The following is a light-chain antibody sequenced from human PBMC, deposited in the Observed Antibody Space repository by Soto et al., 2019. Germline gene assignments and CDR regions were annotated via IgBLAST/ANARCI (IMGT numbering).Light chain of an antibody. J-gene: IGKJ4*01. CDR1: HSLLHSNGYNY. V-gene: IGKV2-28*01. CDR3: MQALQTPLT. Sequence: DIVMTQSPLSLPVTPGEPASISCRCSHSLLHSNGYNYLDWYLQKPGQSPQLLIYLGSNRSSGVPDRFSGSGSGTDFTLKISRVEAEDVGVYYCMQALQTPLTFGGGTKVDIK. CDR2: LGS.